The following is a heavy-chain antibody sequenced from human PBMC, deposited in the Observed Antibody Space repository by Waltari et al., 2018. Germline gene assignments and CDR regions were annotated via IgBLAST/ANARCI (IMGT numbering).Heavy chain of an antibody. V-gene: IGHV4-34*01. CDR2: INHSGST. Sequence: QVQLQQWGAGLLKPSETLSLTCAVYGGSFSGYYWSWIRQPPGQGLEWIGEINHSGSTNYPPSLKSRATISVDTSKNQFSLKLSSVTAADTAVYYCARGGEHYDYVWGSYRLHYFDYWGQGTLVTVSS. D-gene: IGHD3-16*02. J-gene: IGHJ4*02. CDR3: ARGGEHYDYVWGSYRLHYFDY. CDR1: GGSFSGYY.